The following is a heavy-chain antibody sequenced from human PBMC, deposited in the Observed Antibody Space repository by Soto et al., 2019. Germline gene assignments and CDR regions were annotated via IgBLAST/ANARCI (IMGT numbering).Heavy chain of an antibody. D-gene: IGHD4-4*01. CDR3: ARSKLGLTIVTTVFDHYYYYMDV. CDR2: INAGNGNT. Sequence: GASVKVSCKASGYTFTSYAMHWVRQAPGQRLEWMGWINAGNGNTKYSQKFQGRVTITRDTSASTAYMELSSLRSEDTAVYYCARSKLGLTIVTTVFDHYYYYMDVWGKGTKVTVSS. V-gene: IGHV1-3*01. J-gene: IGHJ6*03. CDR1: GYTFTSYA.